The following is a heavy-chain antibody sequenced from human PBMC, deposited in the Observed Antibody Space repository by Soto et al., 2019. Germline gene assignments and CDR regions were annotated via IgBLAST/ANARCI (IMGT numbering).Heavy chain of an antibody. CDR1: GGSISSYH. J-gene: IGHJ4*02. D-gene: IGHD1-7*01. CDR3: ARESGDNWDYEAY. CDR2: IYTSGNT. V-gene: IGHV4-4*07. Sequence: PSETLSLTCTVSGGSISSYHWSWIRQSAGKGLEWIGRIYTSGNTHYNPSLKSRVTVSIDTSKNQFFLTVNSVTAADSAVYYCARESGDNWDYEAYWGQGTPVNVS.